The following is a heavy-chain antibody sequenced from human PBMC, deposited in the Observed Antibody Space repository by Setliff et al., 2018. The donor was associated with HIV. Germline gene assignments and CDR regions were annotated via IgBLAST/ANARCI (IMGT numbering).Heavy chain of an antibody. J-gene: IGHJ4*02. CDR2: ISAYNGNT. CDR3: ARAPYYDILTGYYMGCCPFDY. V-gene: IGHV1-2*02. CDR1: GYTFTGDY. Sequence: ASVKVSCKASGYTFTGDYINWVRQAPGQGLEWMGWISAYNGNTNYAQKFQGRVTMTRDTSISTAYMELSRLRSDDTAVYYCARAPYYDILTGYYMGCCPFDYWGQGTLVTVSS. D-gene: IGHD3-9*01.